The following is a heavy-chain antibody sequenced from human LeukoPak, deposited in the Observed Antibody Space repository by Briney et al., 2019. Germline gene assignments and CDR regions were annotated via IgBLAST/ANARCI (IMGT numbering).Heavy chain of an antibody. Sequence: GGSLRLSRAASGFTFSSYGMHWVRQAPGKGLEWVAFIRYGGSNKYYADSVKGRFTISRDNSKNTLYLQMNSLRAEDTAVYYCARKMYYDFWSGYKTMDVWGKGTTVTVSS. CDR1: GFTFSSYG. V-gene: IGHV3-30*02. CDR2: IRYGGSNK. D-gene: IGHD3-3*01. CDR3: ARKMYYDFWSGYKTMDV. J-gene: IGHJ6*03.